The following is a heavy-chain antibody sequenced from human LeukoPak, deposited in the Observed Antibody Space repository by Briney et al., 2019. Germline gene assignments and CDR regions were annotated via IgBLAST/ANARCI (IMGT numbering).Heavy chain of an antibody. Sequence: SETLSLTCTVSGGSISSGGYYWNWIRQHPGKGLEWIGSIYYSGNSYYNPSLKSRVTISIDTSKDQFSLKLSSVTAADTAVYYCARVTGRERWLQFGAFDIWGQGTMVTVSS. CDR2: IYYSGNS. CDR3: ARVTGRERWLQFGAFDI. CDR1: GGSISSGGYY. J-gene: IGHJ3*02. D-gene: IGHD5-24*01. V-gene: IGHV4-31*03.